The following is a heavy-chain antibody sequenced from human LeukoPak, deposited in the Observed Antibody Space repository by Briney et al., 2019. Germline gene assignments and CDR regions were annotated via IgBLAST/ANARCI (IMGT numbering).Heavy chain of an antibody. V-gene: IGHV3-73*01. CDR2: IRNKANNYAT. J-gene: IGHJ4*02. D-gene: IGHD3-22*01. Sequence: GGSLRLSCAASGFAFSGSTMHWVRQASGKGLEWVGRIRNKANNYATTYAASVKGRFTISRDDSKNTAYLQMNSLQTEDTAVYYCLRLTPGGITVIEGFYWGQGTLVTVSS. CDR3: LRLTPGGITVIEGFY. CDR1: GFAFSGST.